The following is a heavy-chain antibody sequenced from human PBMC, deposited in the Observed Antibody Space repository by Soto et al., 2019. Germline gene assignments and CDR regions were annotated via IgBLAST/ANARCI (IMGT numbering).Heavy chain of an antibody. CDR1: GYTFTSYG. J-gene: IGHJ5*02. CDR2: ISAYNGNT. Sequence: QVQLVQSGAEVKKPGASVKVSCKASGYTFTSYGISWVRQAPGQGLEWMGWISAYNGNTNYGQKLPGRVTRTTDTATGTAYMVRRSLRSDDTAVYYCARVRRITIFGVVPQGGWFDPWGQGTLVTVSS. V-gene: IGHV1-18*01. D-gene: IGHD3-3*01. CDR3: ARVRRITIFGVVPQGGWFDP.